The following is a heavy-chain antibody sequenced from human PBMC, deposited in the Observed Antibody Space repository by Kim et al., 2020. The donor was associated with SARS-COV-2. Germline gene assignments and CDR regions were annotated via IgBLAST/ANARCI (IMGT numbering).Heavy chain of an antibody. V-gene: IGHV1-58*02. CDR1: GFTFTSSA. J-gene: IGHJ6*02. Sequence: SVKVSCKASGFTFTSSAMQWVRQARGQRLEWIGWFVVGSGNTNYAQKFQERVTITRDMSTSTAYMELSSLRSEDTAVYYCAAENQQLVRNYYYYGMDVWGQGTTVTVSS. D-gene: IGHD6-13*01. CDR2: FVVGSGNT. CDR3: AAENQQLVRNYYYYGMDV.